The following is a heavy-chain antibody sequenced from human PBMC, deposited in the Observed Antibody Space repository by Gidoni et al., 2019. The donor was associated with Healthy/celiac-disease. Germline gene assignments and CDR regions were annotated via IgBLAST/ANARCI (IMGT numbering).Heavy chain of an antibody. Sequence: EVQLVESGGGLIQPGGSLRLSCAASGFTVSSNYMSWVRQAPGKGLEWVSVIYSGGSTYYADSVKGRFTISRDNSKNTLYLQMNSLRAEDTAVYYCARVGITSEWFQTPYNWFDPWGQGTLVTVSS. J-gene: IGHJ5*02. V-gene: IGHV3-53*01. CDR3: ARVGITSEWFQTPYNWFDP. CDR2: IYSGGST. D-gene: IGHD3-3*01. CDR1: GFTVSSNY.